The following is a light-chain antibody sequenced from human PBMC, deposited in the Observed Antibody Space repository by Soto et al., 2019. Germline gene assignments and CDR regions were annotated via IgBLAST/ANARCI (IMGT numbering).Light chain of an antibody. CDR2: GAS. V-gene: IGKV3-20*01. CDR1: QSVSSSY. Sequence: EIVLTQSPATLSLSPGERATLSCRASQSVSSSYLAWHQHTPGQAPRLLIYGASSTTTGLPDRFSGSGSWTVFTITSSRLQPEDFAVYYCQQYGSSPWTFGQGTKVEIK. CDR3: QQYGSSPWT. J-gene: IGKJ1*01.